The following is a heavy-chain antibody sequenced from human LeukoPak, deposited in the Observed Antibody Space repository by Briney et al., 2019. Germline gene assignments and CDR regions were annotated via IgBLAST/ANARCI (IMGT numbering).Heavy chain of an antibody. CDR3: ARIRGSGSSWLFDY. J-gene: IGHJ4*02. V-gene: IGHV4-38-2*01. D-gene: IGHD6-13*01. CDR2: VYHSGHT. CDR1: GHSIGSGYY. Sequence: SETRSLTCAVSGHSIGSGYYWAWIRQSPGKGLQCIASVYHSGHTYYSPSLLSRVTISVDTSEKQFSLNLRSVTAADTAVYYCARIRGSGSSWLFDYWGQGTLVTVSS.